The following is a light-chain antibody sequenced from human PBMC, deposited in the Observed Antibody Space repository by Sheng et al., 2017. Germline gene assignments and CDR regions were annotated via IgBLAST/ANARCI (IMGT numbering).Light chain of an antibody. CDR1: SSNIGAGYD. CDR2: GNN. Sequence: QSVLTQPPSVSGAPGQRVTISCTGSSSNIGAGYDVHWYQQLPGTAPKLLIYGNNNRPSGVPDRFSGSKSGTSASLAITGLQTGDEAEYYCGTWDSSLGARGVFGGGTTLTVL. V-gene: IGLV1-40*01. CDR3: GTWDSSLGARGV. J-gene: IGLJ3*02.